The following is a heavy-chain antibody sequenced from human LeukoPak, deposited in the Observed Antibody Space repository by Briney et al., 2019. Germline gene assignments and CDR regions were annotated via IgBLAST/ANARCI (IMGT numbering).Heavy chain of an antibody. CDR2: INSDGSST. CDR3: AREIGYCSSTSCYETFDY. CDR1: GFTFSSYW. D-gene: IGHD2-2*03. Sequence: PGGSLRLSCAASGFTFSSYWMHWVRQAPGKGLVWVSRINSDGSSTSYADSVKGRFTISRDNAKNTLYLQMNGLRAEDTAVYYCAREIGYCSSTSCYETFDYWGQGTLVTVSS. J-gene: IGHJ4*02. V-gene: IGHV3-74*01.